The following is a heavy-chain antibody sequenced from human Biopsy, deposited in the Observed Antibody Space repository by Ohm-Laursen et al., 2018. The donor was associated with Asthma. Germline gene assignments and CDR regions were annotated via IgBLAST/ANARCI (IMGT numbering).Heavy chain of an antibody. Sequence: TLSLTCTVSGGSVSSGSYYWSWIRQPPGKGLEWIGYIYYSGSTNYNPSLKSRVTISVDTSKNQFSLKLSSVTAADTAVYYCASGGIAVAGPSHYYYYYGMDVWGQGTTVTVSS. CDR2: IYYSGST. CDR3: ASGGIAVAGPSHYYYYYGMDV. V-gene: IGHV4-61*01. D-gene: IGHD6-19*01. J-gene: IGHJ6*02. CDR1: GGSVSSGSYY.